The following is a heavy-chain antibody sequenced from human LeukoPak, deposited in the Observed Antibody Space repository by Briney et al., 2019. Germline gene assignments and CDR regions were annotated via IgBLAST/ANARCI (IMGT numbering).Heavy chain of an antibody. J-gene: IGHJ3*02. CDR1: GGSISSYY. V-gene: IGHV4-4*07. CDR3: ARGSLATMIVVGAFDI. D-gene: IGHD3-22*01. Sequence: SETLSLTCTVSGGSISSYYWSWIRQPAGKGLEWIGRIYTSGSTNYNPSLKSRVTMSVDTSKNQFSLKLSSVTAADTAVYYCARGSLATMIVVGAFDIWGQGTMVTVS. CDR2: IYTSGST.